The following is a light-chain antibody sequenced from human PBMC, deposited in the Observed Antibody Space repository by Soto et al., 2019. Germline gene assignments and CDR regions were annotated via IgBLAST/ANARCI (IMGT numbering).Light chain of an antibody. V-gene: IGLV2-11*01. Sequence: QSVLTQPRSVSGSPGQSVTISCTGTSSDVGGYNYVSWYQQHPGKAPKLMIYDVSKRPSGVPDRFSGSKSGNTASLTISGLQAEDEADYYYCSYAGSYTLFGTGTKVTVL. J-gene: IGLJ1*01. CDR3: CSYAGSYTL. CDR1: SSDVGGYNY. CDR2: DVS.